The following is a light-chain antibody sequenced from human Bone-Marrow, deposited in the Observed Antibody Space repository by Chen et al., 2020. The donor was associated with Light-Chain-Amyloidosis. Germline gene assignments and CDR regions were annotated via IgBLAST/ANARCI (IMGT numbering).Light chain of an antibody. V-gene: IGLV3-21*02. Sequence: SYVLTQPSSVSVAPGQTATIACGGNNIGSTSVHWYQQTPGQAPLLVVYDDSDRPSGIPERLSGSNSGNTATLTSSRVEAGDEADYYCQVWDRSSDRPAFGGGTKLTVL. CDR3: QVWDRSSDRPA. J-gene: IGLJ3*02. CDR2: DDS. CDR1: NIGSTS.